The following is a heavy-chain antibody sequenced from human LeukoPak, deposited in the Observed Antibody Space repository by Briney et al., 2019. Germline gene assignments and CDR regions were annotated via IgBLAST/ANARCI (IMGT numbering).Heavy chain of an antibody. CDR3: ARERGDPMGRGVIIKHKYYYYMDV. J-gene: IGHJ6*03. Sequence: ETLSLTCTVSGGSISSYYWSWIRQPPGKGLEWVANIKEDGSEKYYVDSVKGRFTISRDNAKSSLYLQMNSLRAEDTAVYYCARERGDPMGRGVIIKHKYYYYMDVWGKGTTVTVSS. CDR2: IKEDGSEK. V-gene: IGHV3-7*01. CDR1: GGSISSYY. D-gene: IGHD3-10*01.